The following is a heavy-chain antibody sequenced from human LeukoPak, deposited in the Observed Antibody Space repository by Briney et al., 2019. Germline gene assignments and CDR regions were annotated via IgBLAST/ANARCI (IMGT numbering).Heavy chain of an antibody. J-gene: IGHJ4*02. V-gene: IGHV3-74*01. Sequence: GGSLRLSCAASGFTFSNYWMHWVRQAPGKGLVWVSRINTDGSYTSYADSVKGRFTISRDNAKNTLYLQMNSLRAEDTAVYYCAREGNLGYYDSSGYYYFYWGQGTLVTVSS. CDR3: AREGNLGYYDSSGYYYFY. D-gene: IGHD3-22*01. CDR2: INTDGSYT. CDR1: GFTFSNYW.